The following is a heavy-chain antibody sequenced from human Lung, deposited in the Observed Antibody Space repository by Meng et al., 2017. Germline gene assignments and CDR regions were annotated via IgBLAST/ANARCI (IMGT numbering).Heavy chain of an antibody. J-gene: IGHJ4*02. D-gene: IGHD4-11*01. CDR2: INHSGST. Sequence: LSPSQRLSRACVVSAGSFSDYYWSWIRQPPGKGLEWIGEINHSGSTNYNPSLESRATISVDTSQNNLSLKLSSVTAADSAVYYCARGPTTMAHDFDYWGQGTLVTVSS. CDR1: AGSFSDYY. CDR3: ARGPTTMAHDFDY. V-gene: IGHV4-34*01.